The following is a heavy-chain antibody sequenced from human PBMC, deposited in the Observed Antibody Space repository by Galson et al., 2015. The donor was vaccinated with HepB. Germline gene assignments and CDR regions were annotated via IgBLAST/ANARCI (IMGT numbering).Heavy chain of an antibody. Sequence: SLRLSCAASGFTFSSYTMRWVRQAPGKGLEWVTSISYGARNKDHADSVKGRFTISRDNSKNTLYLQMNSLRADDTAVYYCASHIYWGQGVLVTVSS. CDR2: ISYGARNK. J-gene: IGHJ4*02. V-gene: IGHV3-30*04. CDR3: ASHIY. CDR1: GFTFSSYT.